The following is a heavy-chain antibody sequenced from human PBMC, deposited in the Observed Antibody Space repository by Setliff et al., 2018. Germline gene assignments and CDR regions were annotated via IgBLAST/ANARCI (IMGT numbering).Heavy chain of an antibody. CDR3: ATSGATDYYGMDV. J-gene: IGHJ6*02. CDR2: IIPIFGTA. D-gene: IGHD1-26*01. CDR1: GGTFSSYA. V-gene: IGHV1-69*06. Sequence: GASVKVSCKASGGTFSSYAISWVRQAPGQGLEWMGGIIPIFGTAIYAQKFQGRVTMTEDTSTDTAYMELSSLRSEDTAVYYCATSGATDYYGMDVWGQGTTVTVSS.